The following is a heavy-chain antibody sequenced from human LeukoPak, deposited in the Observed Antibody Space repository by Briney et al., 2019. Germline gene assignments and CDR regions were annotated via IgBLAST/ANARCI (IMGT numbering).Heavy chain of an antibody. D-gene: IGHD5-24*01. V-gene: IGHV3-30*02. J-gene: IGHJ2*01. CDR1: GFTFSSYG. CDR2: IRYDGSNK. CDR3: AKGSWLYWYFDL. Sequence: GGSLRLSCAASGFTFSSYGMHWVRQAPGKGLEWVAFIRYDGSNKYYADSVKGRFTISSDNSKNTLYLQMNSLRAEDTAVYYCAKGSWLYWYFDLWGRGTLVTVSS.